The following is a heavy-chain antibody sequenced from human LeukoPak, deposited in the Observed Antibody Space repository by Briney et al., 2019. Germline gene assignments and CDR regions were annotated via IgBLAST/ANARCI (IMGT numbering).Heavy chain of an antibody. CDR3: ARLADCSSSSCRSFDY. CDR1: GYTFTGYY. Sequence: ASVKVSCKASGYTFTGYYLHWVRQAPGQGLEWGGWINPNSGGTNYAQKFQGRVTMTRDTSISTAYMELSRLRSDDTAVYYCARLADCSSSSCRSFDYRGQGTLVTVSS. D-gene: IGHD2-2*01. CDR2: INPNSGGT. V-gene: IGHV1-2*02. J-gene: IGHJ4*02.